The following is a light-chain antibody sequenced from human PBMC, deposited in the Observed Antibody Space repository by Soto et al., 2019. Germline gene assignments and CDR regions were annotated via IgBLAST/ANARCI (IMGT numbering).Light chain of an antibody. CDR3: QQYNNWPPIT. Sequence: VLKQSPSTLSLSPGERATLSCRASQSVSSYLAWYQQKPGQAPRLLIYGASTRATGIPARFSGSGSGTEFTLTISSLQSEDFAVYYCQQYNNWPPITVGQGTRLEIK. V-gene: IGKV3-15*01. CDR1: QSVSSY. CDR2: GAS. J-gene: IGKJ5*01.